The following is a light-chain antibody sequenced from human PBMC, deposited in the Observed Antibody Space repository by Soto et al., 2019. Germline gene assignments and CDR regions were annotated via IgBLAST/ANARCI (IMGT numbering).Light chain of an antibody. CDR1: QDVSTN. CDR3: QQYNNWPPWT. J-gene: IGKJ1*01. Sequence: EIVLTQSPATLSVSPGESASLSCRASQDVSTNLAWYQHKPGQAPSLLIYGTSIRATGIPARFSGSGSGTDFTLTISSLQSEDFAVYYCQQYNNWPPWTFGPGTKVDI. V-gene: IGKV3-15*01. CDR2: GTS.